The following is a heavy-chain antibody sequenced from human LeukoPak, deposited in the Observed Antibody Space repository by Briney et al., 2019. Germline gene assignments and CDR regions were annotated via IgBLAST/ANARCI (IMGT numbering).Heavy chain of an antibody. V-gene: IGHV3-7*01. Sequence: GGSLRLSCAASGFTLSTSWMTWVRQAPGKGLEWVANIKQDGSEENYLDSVKGRFSISRDNAKNSLYLQMNSLRVEDTAIYYCARMRYSSHWGRGTLVTVSS. CDR3: ARMRYSSH. CDR2: IKQDGSEE. D-gene: IGHD6-19*01. J-gene: IGHJ4*02. CDR1: GFTLSTSW.